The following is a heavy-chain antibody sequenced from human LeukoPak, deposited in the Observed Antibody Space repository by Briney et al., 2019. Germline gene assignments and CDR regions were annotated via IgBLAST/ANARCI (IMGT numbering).Heavy chain of an antibody. Sequence: GGSLRLSCAASGFTFSSYAMSWVRQASGKGLEWVSAISGSGGSTYYADSVRGRFTISRDNSKNTLFLQMNSLRVEDTAVYYCAKVRSPCSSTSCYYDAFDIWGQGTMVTVSS. V-gene: IGHV3-23*01. D-gene: IGHD2-2*01. CDR1: GFTFSSYA. J-gene: IGHJ3*02. CDR3: AKVRSPCSSTSCYYDAFDI. CDR2: ISGSGGST.